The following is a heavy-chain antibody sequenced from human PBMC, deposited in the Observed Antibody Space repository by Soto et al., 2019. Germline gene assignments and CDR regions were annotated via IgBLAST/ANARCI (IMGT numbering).Heavy chain of an antibody. J-gene: IGHJ6*02. Sequence: ASVKVSCKASGYTFTSYGISWVRQAPGQGLEWMGWISAYNGNKNYAQKLQGRVTMTPDTSTSTAYMELRSLRSDDTAVYYCARDSVSSGWLYYYYGMDVWGQGTTVTVSS. CDR3: ARDSVSSGWLYYYYGMDV. CDR1: GYTFTSYG. CDR2: ISAYNGNK. D-gene: IGHD6-19*01. V-gene: IGHV1-18*04.